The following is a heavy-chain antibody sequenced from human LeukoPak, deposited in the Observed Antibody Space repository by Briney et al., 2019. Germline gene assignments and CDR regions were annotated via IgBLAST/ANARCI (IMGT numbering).Heavy chain of an antibody. CDR1: GFTFSSYD. Sequence: HPGGSLRLSCAASGFTFSSYDIIWVRQAPGKGLEWVSAISGSGGSTYYADSVKGRFTISRDNSKNTLYLQMNSLRAEDTAVYYCASITIFGVAPSRAFDIWGQGTMVTVSS. J-gene: IGHJ3*02. CDR2: ISGSGGST. V-gene: IGHV3-23*01. CDR3: ASITIFGVAPSRAFDI. D-gene: IGHD3-3*01.